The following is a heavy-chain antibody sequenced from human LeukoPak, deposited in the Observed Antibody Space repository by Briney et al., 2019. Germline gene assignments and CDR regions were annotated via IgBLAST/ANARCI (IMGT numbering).Heavy chain of an antibody. J-gene: IGHJ4*02. CDR1: GGSISTYQ. CDR2: IYKSGST. D-gene: IGHD3-3*01. Sequence: SETLSLTCSVSGGSISTYQWSWVRQPPGKGLEWIGNIYKSGSTNYNPSLKSRVTISVDTSKNQFSLKLSSVTAADTAVYYCASHDYDFWSGYPDYWGQGTLVTVSS. V-gene: IGHV4-4*08. CDR3: ASHDYDFWSGYPDY.